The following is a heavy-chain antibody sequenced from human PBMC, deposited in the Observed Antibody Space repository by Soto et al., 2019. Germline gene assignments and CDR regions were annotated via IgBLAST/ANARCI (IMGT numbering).Heavy chain of an antibody. CDR1: GYSFTSYG. J-gene: IGHJ4*02. CDR3: ARVVLEWLPTSGFDY. V-gene: IGHV1-18*04. D-gene: IGHD3-3*01. Sequence: ASVKVSCKASGYSFTSYGITWVRQAPGQGPEWLGWITAENGNTNYAQKFQGRGTMTTDTSTNTAYMELRGLRSDDTAVYYCARVVLEWLPTSGFDYWGQGTLVTVSS. CDR2: ITAENGNT.